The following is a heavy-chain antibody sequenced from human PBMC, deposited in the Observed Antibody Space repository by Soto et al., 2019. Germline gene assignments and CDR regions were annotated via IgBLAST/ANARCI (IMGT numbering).Heavy chain of an antibody. Sequence: EVLLVESGGGLVKPGGSLKLSCAASGFVFKDSSIHWVRQASGKGLEWIGRIRDRADNYATAYAAAVKGRSTISRDDSNNMAYLQMNGLETEDTAIYYCTILRSAAQDYWGQGTLVTVSS. CDR2: IRDRADNYAT. D-gene: IGHD6-13*01. J-gene: IGHJ4*02. V-gene: IGHV3-73*01. CDR3: TILRSAAQDY. CDR1: GFVFKDSS.